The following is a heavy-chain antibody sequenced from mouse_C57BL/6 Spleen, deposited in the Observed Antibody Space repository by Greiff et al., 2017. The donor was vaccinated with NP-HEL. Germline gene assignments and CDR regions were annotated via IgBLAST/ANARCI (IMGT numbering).Heavy chain of an antibody. Sequence: QVQLQQPGAELVMPGASVKLSCKASGYTFTSYWMHWVKQRPGQGLEWIGEIDPSDSYTNYNQKFKGKSTLTVDKSSSTAYMQLSSLTSEDSAVYYGARRGYGNSWFAYWGQGTLVTVSA. CDR1: GYTFTSYW. J-gene: IGHJ3*01. V-gene: IGHV1-69*01. CDR3: ARRGYGNSWFAY. D-gene: IGHD2-1*01. CDR2: IDPSDSYT.